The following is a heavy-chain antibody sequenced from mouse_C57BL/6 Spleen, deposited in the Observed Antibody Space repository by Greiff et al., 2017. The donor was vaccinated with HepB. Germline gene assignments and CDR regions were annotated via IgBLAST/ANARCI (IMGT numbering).Heavy chain of an antibody. CDR3: ARYNSNYPYFDY. CDR2: IYPGGGYT. J-gene: IGHJ2*01. Sequence: VKLVESGAELVRPGTSVKMSCKASGYTFTNYWIGWAKQRPGHGLEWIGDIYPGGGYTNYNEKFKGKATLTADKSSSTAYMQFSSLTSEDSAIYYCARYNSNYPYFDYWGQGTTLTVSS. D-gene: IGHD2-5*01. V-gene: IGHV1-63*01. CDR1: GYTFTNYW.